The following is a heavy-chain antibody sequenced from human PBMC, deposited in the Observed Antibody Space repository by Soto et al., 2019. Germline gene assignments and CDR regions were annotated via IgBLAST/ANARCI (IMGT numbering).Heavy chain of an antibody. CDR3: ARHMYYDILTGYYWFDP. J-gene: IGHJ5*02. D-gene: IGHD3-9*01. CDR2: IYYSGST. V-gene: IGHV4-39*01. CDR1: GGSISSSSYY. Sequence: SETLSLTCTVSGGSISSSSYYWGWIRQPPGKGLEWIGSIYYSGSTYYNPSLKSRVTISVDTSKNQFSLKLSSVTAADTAVYYCARHMYYDILTGYYWFDPWGQGTLVTVSS.